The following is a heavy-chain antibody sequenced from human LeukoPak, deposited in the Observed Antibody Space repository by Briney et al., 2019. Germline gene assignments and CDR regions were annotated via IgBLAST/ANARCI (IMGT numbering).Heavy chain of an antibody. D-gene: IGHD1-14*01. Sequence: GGSLRLSCAASGFTFDDYTMHWVRQAPGKGLEWVSLISWDGGSTYYADSVKGRFTISRDNSKNTLYLQMNSLRAEDTAVYYCARENQDYWGQGTLVTVSS. CDR3: ARENQDY. V-gene: IGHV3-43*01. CDR1: GFTFDDYT. CDR2: ISWDGGST. J-gene: IGHJ4*02.